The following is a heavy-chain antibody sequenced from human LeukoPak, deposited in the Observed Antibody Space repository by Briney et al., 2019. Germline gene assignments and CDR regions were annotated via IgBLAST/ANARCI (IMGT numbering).Heavy chain of an antibody. CDR2: IYYSGST. Sequence: SETLSLTCTVSGGSISSYYWSWIRQPPGKGLEWIGYIYYSGSTNYNPSLKSRVTISVDTSKNQFSLKLSSVTAADTAVYYCARNRLGTAAAGTGYFQHWGQGTLVTVSS. CDR1: GGSISSYY. CDR3: ARNRLGTAAAGTGYFQH. V-gene: IGHV4-59*08. D-gene: IGHD6-13*01. J-gene: IGHJ1*01.